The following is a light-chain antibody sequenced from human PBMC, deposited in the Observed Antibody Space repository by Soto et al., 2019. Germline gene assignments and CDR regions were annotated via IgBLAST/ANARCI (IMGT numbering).Light chain of an antibody. CDR1: SIDFVTYNR. CDR3: SSYTSRTAYV. Sequence: QSDLTQPPSVSGSPGQSVTISCTGTSIDFVTYNRVSWYQQPPGTAPKLMVYEVSNRPSGVSNRFSGSKSGNTASLTISGLQAEDEADSYCSSYTSRTAYVFVTGTMV. V-gene: IGLV2-18*02. CDR2: EVS. J-gene: IGLJ1*01.